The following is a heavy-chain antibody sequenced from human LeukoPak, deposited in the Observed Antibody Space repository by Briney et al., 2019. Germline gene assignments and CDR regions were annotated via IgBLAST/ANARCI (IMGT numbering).Heavy chain of an antibody. J-gene: IGHJ4*02. CDR3: AKRSSLTGSGNSYQFDY. CDR2: ISGSGGTT. D-gene: IGHD3-9*01. V-gene: IGHV3-23*01. CDR1: GFTFNSYA. Sequence: TGGSLRLSCAASGFTFNSYAMSWVRQAPGKGLEWVSGISGSGGTTYYADSVKGRFTISRDNSKDTLYLQMNSLRAGDTAVYYCAKRSSLTGSGNSYQFDYWGQGTLVTVSS.